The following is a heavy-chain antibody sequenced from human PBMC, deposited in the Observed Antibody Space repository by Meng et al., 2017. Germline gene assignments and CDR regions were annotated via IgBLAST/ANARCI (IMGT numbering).Heavy chain of an antibody. CDR1: GYTLTELS. CDR2: FDPEDDET. Sequence: ASVKVSCKVSGYTLTELSMHWVRQAPGKGLEWMGGFDPEDDETVYAQKFQGRVTMTEDTSIDTAYMELDSLRSEDTAVYYCARVGMDFWSGPNDYWGQGTLVTVSS. V-gene: IGHV1-24*01. D-gene: IGHD3-3*01. CDR3: ARVGMDFWSGPNDY. J-gene: IGHJ4*02.